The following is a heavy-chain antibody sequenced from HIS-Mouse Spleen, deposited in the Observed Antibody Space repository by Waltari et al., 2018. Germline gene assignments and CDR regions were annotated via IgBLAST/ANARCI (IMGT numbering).Heavy chain of an antibody. J-gene: IGHJ4*02. CDR3: ARVSKLVIDY. CDR2: SNPNSGGT. D-gene: IGHD6-13*01. CDR1: GYTFTGYY. Sequence: QVQLVQSGAEVKKPGASVKVSCKASGYTFTGYYMHWGRPAPGKGLAGMACSNPNSGGTNYAQKVQGRVTMTRETSISTAYMELSRLRSDDTAVYYCARVSKLVIDYWGQGTLVTVSS. V-gene: IGHV1-2*02.